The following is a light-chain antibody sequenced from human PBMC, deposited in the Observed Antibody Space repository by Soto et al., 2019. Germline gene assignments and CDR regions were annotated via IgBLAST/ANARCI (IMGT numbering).Light chain of an antibody. V-gene: IGKV1-5*01. J-gene: IGKJ1*01. CDR2: HAF. CDR1: RSISTR. Sequence: DIQMTQSPSPLSASVGDRVTVTCRASRSISTRLAWYQQNPGRAPKLLLHHAFILESGVTSRFSGSGSGTEFTVTITTLQPDDVQTYYCQQYHFFWTFGQGTKVEIK. CDR3: QQYHFFWT.